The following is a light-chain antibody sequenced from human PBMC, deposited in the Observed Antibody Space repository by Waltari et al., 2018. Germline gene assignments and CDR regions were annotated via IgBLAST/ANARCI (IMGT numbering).Light chain of an antibody. Sequence: EIVLTQSPATLSLSPGERATLSCRASQGVSSYLAWYQQRPGQAPRLLIDSAANRATGIPARFSGSGSGTDFTLTISSLEPEDFAVYYCQQRSDWPRTFGQGTKVEIK. CDR1: QGVSSY. J-gene: IGKJ1*01. CDR3: QQRSDWPRT. CDR2: SAA. V-gene: IGKV3-11*01.